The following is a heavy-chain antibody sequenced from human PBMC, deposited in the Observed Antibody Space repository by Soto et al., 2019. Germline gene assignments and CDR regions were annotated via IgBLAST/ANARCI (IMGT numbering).Heavy chain of an antibody. V-gene: IGHV1-69*02. CDR3: ARGIPGIDAFDI. CDR2: IIPILGIA. Sequence: ASVKVSCKASGGTFSSYTISWVRQAPGQGLECMGRIIPILGIANYAQKFQGRVTITADKSTSTAYMELSSLRSEDTAVYYCARGIPGIDAFDIWGQGTMVTVSS. J-gene: IGHJ3*02. CDR1: GGTFSSYT. D-gene: IGHD6-13*01.